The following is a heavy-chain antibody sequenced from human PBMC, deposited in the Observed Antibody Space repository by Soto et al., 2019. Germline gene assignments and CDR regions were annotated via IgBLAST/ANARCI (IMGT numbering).Heavy chain of an antibody. CDR3: ASNNWNYGYYYGMDV. Sequence: SLKISCKGSGYSFTSYWIGWVRQMPGKGLEWMGIIYPGDSDTRYSPSFQGQVTISADKSISTAYLQWSSLKASDTAMYYCASNNWNYGYYYGMDVWGQGTTVTVSS. V-gene: IGHV5-51*01. J-gene: IGHJ6*02. CDR2: IYPGDSDT. CDR1: GYSFTSYW. D-gene: IGHD1-7*01.